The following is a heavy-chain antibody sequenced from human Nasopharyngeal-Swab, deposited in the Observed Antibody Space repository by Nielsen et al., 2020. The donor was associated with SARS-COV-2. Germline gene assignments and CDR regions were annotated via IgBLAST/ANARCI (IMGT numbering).Heavy chain of an antibody. CDR3: AKDLTSIAVAGLIIDY. CDR2: ISGSGGST. V-gene: IGHV3-23*01. Sequence: WIRQPPGKGLEWVSAISGSGGSTYYADSVKGRFTISRDNSKNTLYLQMNSLRAEDTAVYYCAKDLTSIAVAGLIIDYWGQGTLVTVSS. J-gene: IGHJ4*02. D-gene: IGHD6-19*01.